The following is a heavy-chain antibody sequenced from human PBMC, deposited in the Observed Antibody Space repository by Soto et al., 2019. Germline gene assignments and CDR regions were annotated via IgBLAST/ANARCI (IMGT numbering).Heavy chain of an antibody. J-gene: IGHJ4*02. CDR2: IYPGDSDT. Sequence: PGESLKISCKGSGYSFTSYWIGWVRQMPGKGLEWMGIIYPGDSDTRYSPSFQGQVTISADKSISTAYLQWSSLKASDTAMYYCARMSAYCGGDCYSGLTDFDYWGQGTLVTVSS. CDR1: GYSFTSYW. D-gene: IGHD2-21*02. V-gene: IGHV5-51*01. CDR3: ARMSAYCGGDCYSGLTDFDY.